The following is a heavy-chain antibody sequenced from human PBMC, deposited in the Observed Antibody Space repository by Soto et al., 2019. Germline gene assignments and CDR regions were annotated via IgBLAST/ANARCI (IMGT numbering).Heavy chain of an antibody. CDR2: ISYDGSNK. D-gene: IGHD1-26*01. Sequence: QVQLQQWGAGLLKPSETLSLTCAVYGGSFSGYYWSWIRQPPGKGLEWVAVISYDGSNKYYADSVKGRFTISRDNSKNTLYLQMNSLRAEDTAVYYCAKDVPPPGGSYQGGFDYWGQGTLVTVSS. CDR1: GGSFSGYY. J-gene: IGHJ4*02. V-gene: IGHV3-30*18. CDR3: AKDVPPPGGSYQGGFDY.